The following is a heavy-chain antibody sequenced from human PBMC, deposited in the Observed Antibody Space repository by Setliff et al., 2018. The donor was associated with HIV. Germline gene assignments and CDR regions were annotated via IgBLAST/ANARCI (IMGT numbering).Heavy chain of an antibody. CDR2: ISSSSSYI. CDR1: GFTFSSYS. J-gene: IGHJ2*01. CDR3: ARDRSSSWGGYWYLDL. V-gene: IGHV3-21*01. D-gene: IGHD6-13*01. Sequence: GGSLRLSCAASGFTFSSYSMNWVSQAPGKGLEWVSSISSSSSYIYYADSVKGRFTISRDNAKNSLYLQMNSLRAEDTAVYYCARDRSSSWGGYWYLDLWGRGTLVTVSS.